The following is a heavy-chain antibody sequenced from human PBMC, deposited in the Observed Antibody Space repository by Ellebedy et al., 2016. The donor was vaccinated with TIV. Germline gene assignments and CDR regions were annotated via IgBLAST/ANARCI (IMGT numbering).Heavy chain of an antibody. Sequence: MPSETLSLTCNVSGGSVDSRSFYWGWLRQPPGKGLERIGSIYYNGRTSYNPSLQSRVTMSVDTSKNHFSLKLNSVTAADTAVYYCARLNGLNWFDPWGQGTLVTVSS. CDR2: IYYNGRT. CDR1: GGSVDSRSFY. CDR3: ARLNGLNWFDP. V-gene: IGHV4-39*02. J-gene: IGHJ5*02. D-gene: IGHD2-8*01.